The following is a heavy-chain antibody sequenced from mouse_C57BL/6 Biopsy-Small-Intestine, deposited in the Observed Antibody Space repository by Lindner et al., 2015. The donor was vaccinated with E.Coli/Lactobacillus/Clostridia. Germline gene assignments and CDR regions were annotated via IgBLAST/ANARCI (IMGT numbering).Heavy chain of an antibody. J-gene: IGHJ4*01. CDR2: IYPGDGDT. CDR3: ARWLLYYYAMDY. Sequence: VQLQESGPELVKPGASVKISCKASGYAFSSSWMNWVKQRPGKGLERIGRIYPGDGDTNYSGKFKGKATLTADKSSSTAYMQLSSLTSEDSAVYFCARWLLYYYAMDYWGQGTSVTVSS. V-gene: IGHV1-82*01. CDR1: GYAFSSSW. D-gene: IGHD2-3*01.